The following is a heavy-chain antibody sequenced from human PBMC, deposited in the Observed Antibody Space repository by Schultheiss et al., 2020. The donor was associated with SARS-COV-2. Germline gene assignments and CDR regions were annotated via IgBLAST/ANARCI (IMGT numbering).Heavy chain of an antibody. CDR2: ISSSSSYI. CDR1: GFTFSSYS. D-gene: IGHD3-9*01. J-gene: IGHJ5*02. V-gene: IGHV3-21*05. Sequence: GESLKISCAASGFTFSSYSMNWVRQAPGKGLEWVSYISSSSSYIYYADSVKGRFTISRDNAKNSLYLQMNSLRAEDTAMYFCARQYYNILTGLSSWGQGTLVTVSS. CDR3: ARQYYNILTGLSS.